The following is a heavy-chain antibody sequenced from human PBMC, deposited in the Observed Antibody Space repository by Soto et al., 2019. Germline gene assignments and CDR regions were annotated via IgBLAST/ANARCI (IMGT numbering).Heavy chain of an antibody. CDR2: TYYRSKWYN. J-gene: IGHJ5*01. CDR3: VRLIGNSWLDF. CDR1: GDSVSSSSVT. V-gene: IGHV6-1*01. Sequence: QVQLQQSEPGLVKPSQTLSLTCAISGDSVSSSSVTWNWIRQSPSRGLEWLGRTYYRSKWYNDYAVSVQSRITINPDTSKNQFSLHLNSVTPEDTAVYYCVRLIGNSWLDFWGQGTLVTVSS. D-gene: IGHD1-26*01.